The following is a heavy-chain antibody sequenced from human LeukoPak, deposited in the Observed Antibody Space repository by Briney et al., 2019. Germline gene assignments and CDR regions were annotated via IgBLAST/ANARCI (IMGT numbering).Heavy chain of an antibody. D-gene: IGHD3-10*01. V-gene: IGHV1-69*04. J-gene: IGHJ6*02. Sequence: ASVKVSCKASGGTFSSYAISWVRQAPGQGLEWMGRIIPILGIANYAQKFQGRVTFTADKSTSTAYMELSSLRSEDTAVYYCARTKVPSYYYYGMDVWGQGTTVTVSS. CDR3: ARTKVPSYYYYGMDV. CDR1: GGTFSSYA. CDR2: IIPILGIA.